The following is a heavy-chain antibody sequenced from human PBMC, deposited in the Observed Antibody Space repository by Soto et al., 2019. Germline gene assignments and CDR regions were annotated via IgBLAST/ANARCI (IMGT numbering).Heavy chain of an antibody. CDR1: GYSFTSYW. CDR3: ARHPPLYDILTGYSHRVSWFDP. J-gene: IGHJ5*02. V-gene: IGHV5-10-1*01. Sequence: GESLKISCKGSGYSFTSYWISWVRQMPGKGLEWMGRIDPSDSYTNYSPSFQGHVTISADKSITTAYLQWSSLKASDTAMYYCARHPPLYDILTGYSHRVSWFDPWGQGTLVTVSS. CDR2: IDPSDSYT. D-gene: IGHD3-9*01.